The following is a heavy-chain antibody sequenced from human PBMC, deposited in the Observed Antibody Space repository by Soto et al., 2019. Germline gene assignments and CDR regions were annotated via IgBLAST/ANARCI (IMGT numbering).Heavy chain of an antibody. J-gene: IGHJ6*02. V-gene: IGHV1-69*13. CDR3: AILYSGYDYNYYYGMDV. D-gene: IGHD5-12*01. CDR2: IIPIFGTA. Sequence: ASVKVSCKASGGTFSSYAISWVRQAHGQGLEWMGGIIPIFGTANYAQKFQGRVTITADESTSTAYMELSSLRSEDTAVYYCAILYSGYDYNYYYGMDVWGQGTTVTVSS. CDR1: GGTFSSYA.